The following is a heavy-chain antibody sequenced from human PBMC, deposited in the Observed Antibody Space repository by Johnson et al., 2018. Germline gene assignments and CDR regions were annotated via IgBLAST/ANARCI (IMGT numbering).Heavy chain of an antibody. V-gene: IGHV3-21*04. CDR1: GFTFSSYS. Sequence: EVQLVETGGGLVKPGGSXRLSCAASGFTFSSYSMNWVRQAPGKGLEWVSSISSSSSYIYYADSVKGRFTISRDNPKNSLYLQMTSLRAEDTAVDYCARVVDKIDYYDSSGYSSYAFDIWGQGTMVTVSS. CDR2: ISSSSSYI. CDR3: ARVVDKIDYYDSSGYSSYAFDI. J-gene: IGHJ3*02. D-gene: IGHD3-22*01.